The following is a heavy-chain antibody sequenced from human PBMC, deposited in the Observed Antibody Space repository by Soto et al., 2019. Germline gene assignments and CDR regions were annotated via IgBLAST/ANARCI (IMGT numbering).Heavy chain of an antibody. D-gene: IGHD3-10*01. CDR2: IIPMLGMS. V-gene: IGHV1-69*02. CDR1: GDTFSTYT. J-gene: IGHJ4*02. Sequence: ASVKVSCKASGDTFSTYTINWVRQAPGQRLEWMGRIIPMLGMSNYALKFQGRVTSTADRSTTTVYLHLTSLRSDDTAVYYCAMSYGSGSRAFDFWGQGTQVTVSS. CDR3: AMSYGSGSRAFDF.